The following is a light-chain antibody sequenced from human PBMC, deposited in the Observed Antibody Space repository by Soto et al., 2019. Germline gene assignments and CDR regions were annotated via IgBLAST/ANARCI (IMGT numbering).Light chain of an antibody. V-gene: IGKV1-39*01. CDR2: AAS. CDR3: QQFDSSPHT. CDR1: QSISSY. Sequence: DIQMTQSPSSLSASVGDRVTITCRASQSISSYLNWYQQKPGKAPKLLIYAASSLQSGVPSRFSGSGSGTDFTLTISSLQPEDFATYYCQQFDSSPHTFGGGTKVDIK. J-gene: IGKJ4*01.